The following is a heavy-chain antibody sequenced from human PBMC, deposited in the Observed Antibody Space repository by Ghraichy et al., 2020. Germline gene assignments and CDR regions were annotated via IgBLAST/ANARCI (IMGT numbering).Heavy chain of an antibody. CDR1: GGSFSGYY. V-gene: IGHV4-34*01. CDR3: ARGRTYYDFWSGPFDY. D-gene: IGHD3-3*01. Sequence: SETLSLTCAVYGGSFSGYYWSWIRQPPGKGLEWIGEINHSGSTNYNPSLKSRVTISVDTSKNQFSLKLSSVTAADTAVYYCARGRTYYDFWSGPFDYWGQGTLVTVSS. J-gene: IGHJ4*02. CDR2: INHSGST.